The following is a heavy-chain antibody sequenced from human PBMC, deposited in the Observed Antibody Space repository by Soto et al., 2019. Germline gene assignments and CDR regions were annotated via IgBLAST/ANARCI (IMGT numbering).Heavy chain of an antibody. D-gene: IGHD2-2*01. V-gene: IGHV2-70*11. CDR3: ARIRVGVVVPAAIDAFDI. J-gene: IGHJ3*02. CDR1: GFSLSTSGMC. CDR2: IDWDDDK. Sequence: GSGPTLVNPTQTLTLTCTFSGFSLSTSGMCVSWIRQPPGKALEWLARIDWDDDKYYSTSLKTRLTISKDTSKNQVVPTMTNMDPVDTATYYCARIRVGVVVPAAIDAFDIWGQGTMVTVSS.